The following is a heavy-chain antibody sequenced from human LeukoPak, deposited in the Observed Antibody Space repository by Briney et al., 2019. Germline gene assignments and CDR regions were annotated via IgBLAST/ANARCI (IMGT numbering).Heavy chain of an antibody. CDR1: GGSVSNYY. V-gene: IGHV4-59*02. J-gene: IGHJ4*02. CDR3: VRGRDGYNP. D-gene: IGHD5-24*01. Sequence: SETLSLTCTVSGGSVSNYYWSWIRQPPGKGLEWIGYIHNSETARYNSSLKSRVTISVDTSKNQFSLRLTSVTAADTAVYYCVRGRDGYNPWGQGTLVTVSS. CDR2: IHNSETA.